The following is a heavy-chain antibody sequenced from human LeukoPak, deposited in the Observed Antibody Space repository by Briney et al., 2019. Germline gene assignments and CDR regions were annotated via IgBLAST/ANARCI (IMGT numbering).Heavy chain of an antibody. CDR1: VYTFTSYY. J-gene: IGHJ6*03. CDR2: INPNSCGT. D-gene: IGHD3-3*01. CDR3: ARDARQSITIFGTYYYYYYYMDV. V-gene: IGHV1-2*02. Sequence: GASVKVSYKACVYTFTSYYMHGVRQAPGQGREEMDWINPNSCGTNHAEKFQGSVTMTRDTSISTAYMELSRLRSDDTAVYYCARDARQSITIFGTYYYYYYYMDVWGKGTTVTVSS.